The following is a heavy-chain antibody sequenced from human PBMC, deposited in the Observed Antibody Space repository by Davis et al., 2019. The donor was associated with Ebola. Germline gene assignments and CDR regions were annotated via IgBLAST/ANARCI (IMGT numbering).Heavy chain of an antibody. CDR2: ISTSGGIT. D-gene: IGHD4-17*01. CDR1: GFTVGDHY. Sequence: PGGSLRLSCAASGFTVGDHYMSWVRQSPGKGLEWVSGISTSGGITYYPESVKGRFTISRDNSKNTLYLQTNSLRAEDTAVYYCATGGPTVTTGFDDWGQGTLVTVSS. J-gene: IGHJ4*02. CDR3: ATGGPTVTTGFDD. V-gene: IGHV3-23*01.